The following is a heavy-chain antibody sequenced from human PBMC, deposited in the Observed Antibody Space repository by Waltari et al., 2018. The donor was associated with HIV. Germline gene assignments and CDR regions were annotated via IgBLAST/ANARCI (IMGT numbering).Heavy chain of an antibody. D-gene: IGHD1-26*01. Sequence: QVQLQESGPGLVKPSETLSLTCTVSGGSISSYSWRWLRQPPGKGLEWIGYIYYSGSTNYNPSLKSRVTISVDTSKNQFSLKLSSVTAADTAVYYCARSGSYRGYFDYWGQGTLVTVSS. V-gene: IGHV4-59*01. CDR3: ARSGSYRGYFDY. J-gene: IGHJ4*02. CDR1: GGSISSYS. CDR2: IYYSGST.